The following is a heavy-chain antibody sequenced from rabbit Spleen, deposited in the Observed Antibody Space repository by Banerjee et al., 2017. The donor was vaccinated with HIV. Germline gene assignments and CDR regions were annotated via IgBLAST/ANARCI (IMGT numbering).Heavy chain of an antibody. CDR1: GVSFSDKDV. D-gene: IGHD8-1*01. Sequence: QEQLEETGGGLVQPGGSLTLTCKASGVSFSDKDVMCWVRQAPGKGLEWIACINTITGKAVYASWAKGRFIMSRTSSTTVTLQMTSLTAADTATYFCARDSGSSFSSYGMDLWGPGTLVTV. CDR3: ARDSGSSFSSYGMDL. CDR2: INTITGKA. J-gene: IGHJ6*01. V-gene: IGHV1S45*01.